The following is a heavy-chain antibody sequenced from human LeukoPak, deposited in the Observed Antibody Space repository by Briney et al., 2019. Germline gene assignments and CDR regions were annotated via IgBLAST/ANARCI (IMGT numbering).Heavy chain of an antibody. Sequence: GGSLRLSCAASGFTFSSYGMHWVRQAPGKGLEWVAVIWYDGSNKYYADSVKGRFTISRDNFKNTLYLQMNSLRAEDTAVYYCARDIGRYCGGDCYSLGYWGQGTLVTVSS. D-gene: IGHD2-21*02. J-gene: IGHJ4*02. CDR1: GFTFSSYG. CDR2: IWYDGSNK. V-gene: IGHV3-33*01. CDR3: ARDIGRYCGGDCYSLGY.